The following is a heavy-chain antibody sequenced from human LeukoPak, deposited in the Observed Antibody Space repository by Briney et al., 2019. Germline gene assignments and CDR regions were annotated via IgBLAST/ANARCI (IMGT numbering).Heavy chain of an antibody. D-gene: IGHD5-18*01. CDR1: GFTFSTYW. V-gene: IGHV3-74*01. CDR3: ARDTYDTATPRLLNY. CDR2: INSDGSST. Sequence: GGSLRLPCAASGFTFSTYWMHWVRQAPGKGLVWVSGINSDGSSTSYADSVKGRFTISRDNAKNTLYLQMSSLRAEDTAVYYCARDTYDTATPRLLNYWGQGTLVTVSS. J-gene: IGHJ4*02.